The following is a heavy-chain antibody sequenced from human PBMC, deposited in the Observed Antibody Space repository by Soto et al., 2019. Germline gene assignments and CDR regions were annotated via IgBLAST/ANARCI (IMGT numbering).Heavy chain of an antibody. D-gene: IGHD2-15*01. CDR1: GGAFSDYA. J-gene: IGHJ6*02. CDR2: MMPIFRAP. CDR3: ASWLKGPDIGNYYYGMDV. V-gene: IGHV1-69*12. Sequence: QVQLVQSGAEVKKPGSSVKVSCKASGGAFSDYAFSWVRQAPGQGLEWLGGMMPIFRAPDYAQKFQGRVRITADEFTRTAYMEMNSLRSEDTAVYYCASWLKGPDIGNYYYGMDVWGQGTTVTVS.